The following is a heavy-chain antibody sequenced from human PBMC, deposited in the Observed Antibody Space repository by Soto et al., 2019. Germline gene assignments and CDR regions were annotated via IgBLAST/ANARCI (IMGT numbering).Heavy chain of an antibody. D-gene: IGHD3-16*01. CDR3: ARRYGGNFDY. V-gene: IGHV4-59*01. CDR1: GGSISSYY. CDR2: IYYSRST. J-gene: IGHJ4*02. Sequence: SETLSLTCTVSGGSISSYYWSWIRQPPGKGLEWIGYIYYSRSTNYNPSIKSRDTISVDTSKNQFSLKLSSVTAADTAVYYCARRYGGNFDYWGQGTLVTVSS.